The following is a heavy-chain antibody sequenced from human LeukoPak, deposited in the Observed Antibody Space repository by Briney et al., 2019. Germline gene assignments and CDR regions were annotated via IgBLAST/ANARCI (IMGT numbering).Heavy chain of an antibody. D-gene: IGHD3-16*01. CDR3: ARNGGDLWTLDE. V-gene: IGHV3-7*01. Sequence: PGGSLRLSCAASGFTFNTVWMTWVCQAPGKGLEWVANINHNGTEKYYMDSVGGRFTISRDNAKNSLSLEMKSLRLDDTAVYYCARNGGDLWTLDEWGRGALVTVSS. CDR2: INHNGTEK. CDR1: GFTFNTVW. J-gene: IGHJ4*01.